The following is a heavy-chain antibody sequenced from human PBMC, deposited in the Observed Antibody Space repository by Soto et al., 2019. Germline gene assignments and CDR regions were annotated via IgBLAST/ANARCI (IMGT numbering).Heavy chain of an antibody. Sequence: YSGDLGGWGRHTPGQGLEWMGWINPNSGGTNYAQKFQGWVTMARDTSISTAYMELSRLRSDDTAVYYCARSRDGYKNAFDIWGQGTMVTVSS. V-gene: IGHV1-2*04. D-gene: IGHD5-12*01. CDR3: ARSRDGYKNAFDI. J-gene: IGHJ3*02. CDR1: YSGDL. CDR2: INPNSGGT.